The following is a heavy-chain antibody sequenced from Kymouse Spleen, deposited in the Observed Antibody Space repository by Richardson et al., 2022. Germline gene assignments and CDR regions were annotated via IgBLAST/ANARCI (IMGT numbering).Heavy chain of an antibody. J-gene: IGHJ3*02. V-gene: IGHV4-34*01. D-gene: IGHD2-2*02. CDR1: GGSFSGYY. CDR3: ARRVCSSTSCPDAFDI. Sequence: QVQLQQWGAGLLKPSETLSLTCAVYGGSFSGYYWSWIRQPPGKGLEWIGEINHSGSTNYNPSLKSRVTISVDTSKNQFSLKLSSVTAADTAVYYCARRVCSSTSCPDAFDIWGQGTMVTVSS. CDR2: INHSGST.